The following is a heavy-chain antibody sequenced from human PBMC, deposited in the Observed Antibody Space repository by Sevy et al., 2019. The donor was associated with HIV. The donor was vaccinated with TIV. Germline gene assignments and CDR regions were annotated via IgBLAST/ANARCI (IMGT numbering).Heavy chain of an antibody. CDR1: GFTFSNAW. CDR2: IKSKTDGGTT. CDR3: TTDGAYCSGGSCYLDYYYGMDV. V-gene: IGHV3-15*01. Sequence: GGSLRLSCAASGFTFSNAWMSWVRQAPGKGLEWVGRIKSKTDGGTTDYAAPVKGRFTISRDDSKNTLYLQMNSLKTEDTAVYYCTTDGAYCSGGSCYLDYYYGMDVWSQGTTVTVSS. D-gene: IGHD2-15*01. J-gene: IGHJ6*02.